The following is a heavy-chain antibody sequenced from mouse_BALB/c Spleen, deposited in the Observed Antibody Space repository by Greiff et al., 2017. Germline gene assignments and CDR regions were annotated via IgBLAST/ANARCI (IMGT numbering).Heavy chain of an antibody. D-gene: IGHD1-1*01. Sequence: EVQVVESGGGLVKPGGSLKLSCAASGFTFSSYAMSWVRQTPEKRLEWVASISSGGSTYYPDSVKGRFTISRDNARNILYLQMSSLRSEDTAMYYCARNILGGYWGQGTTLTVSS. CDR1: GFTFSSYA. CDR2: ISSGGST. V-gene: IGHV5-6-5*01. CDR3: ARNILGGY. J-gene: IGHJ2*01.